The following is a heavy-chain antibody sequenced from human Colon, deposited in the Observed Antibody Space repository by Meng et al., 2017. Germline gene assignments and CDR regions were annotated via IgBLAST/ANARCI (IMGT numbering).Heavy chain of an antibody. CDR3: ERDYYDSSGYYAWYFDL. V-gene: IGHV4-38-2*02. J-gene: IGHJ2*01. D-gene: IGHD3-22*01. CDR1: GYSISSGYY. CDR2: IYHSGST. Sequence: SETLSLTCTVSGYSISSGYYWGWIRQPPGKGLEWIGSIYHSGSTYYNPSLKSRVTISVDTSKNQFSLKLSSVTAADTAVYYCERDYYDSSGYYAWYFDLWGRGTLVTVSS.